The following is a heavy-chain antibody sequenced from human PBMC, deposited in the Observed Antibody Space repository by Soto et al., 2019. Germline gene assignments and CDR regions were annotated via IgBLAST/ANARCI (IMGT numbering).Heavy chain of an antibody. V-gene: IGHV3-23*01. Sequence: GWSLRLSCAASGFTFSSYAMSWVRQAPGKGLEWVSAISGSGGSTYYADSVKGRFTISRDNSKNTLYLQMNSLRAEDTAVYYCAKNRIPWYSRIWGQGTLVTVSS. J-gene: IGHJ4*02. CDR1: GFTFSSYA. CDR2: ISGSGGST. CDR3: AKNRIPWYSRI. D-gene: IGHD6-13*01.